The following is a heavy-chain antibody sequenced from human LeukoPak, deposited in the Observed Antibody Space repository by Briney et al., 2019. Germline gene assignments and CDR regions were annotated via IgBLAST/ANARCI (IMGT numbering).Heavy chain of an antibody. CDR1: GYTFSGYY. D-gene: IGHD3-22*01. CDR2: INPNSGDT. CDR3: ARGYRDSIGPCLDS. V-gene: IGHV1-2*02. Sequence: ASVKVSCKASGYTFSGYYIHWVRQAPGQRHEWMGWINPNSGDTYYSQKFQGRVTMTRDTSISTAYTEVNRLTSDDTAVYFCARGYRDSIGPCLDSWGQGTLVTVSS. J-gene: IGHJ4*02.